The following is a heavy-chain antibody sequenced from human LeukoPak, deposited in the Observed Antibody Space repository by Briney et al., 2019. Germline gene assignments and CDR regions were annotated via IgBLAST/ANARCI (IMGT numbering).Heavy chain of an antibody. V-gene: IGHV1-69*05. D-gene: IGHD3-10*01. CDR3: ARGSRLGDFDY. Sequence: GGSLRLSCAASGYTFTSYAISWVRQAPGQGLEWMGGIIPIFGTANYAQKFQGRVTITTDESTSTAYMELSSLRSEDTAVYYCARGSRLGDFDYWGQGTLVTVSS. J-gene: IGHJ4*02. CDR1: GYTFTSYA. CDR2: IIPIFGTA.